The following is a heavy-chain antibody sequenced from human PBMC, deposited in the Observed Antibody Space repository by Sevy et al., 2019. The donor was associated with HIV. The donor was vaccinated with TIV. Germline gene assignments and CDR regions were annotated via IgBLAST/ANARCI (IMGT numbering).Heavy chain of an antibody. CDR1: GFSFSKYW. Sequence: GGSLRLSCAASGFSFSKYWMSWVRQAPGKWLEWVTNIKEDGSQKNYLESVKGRFTISRENAKNLLYLQMNNLRADDTAVYYCARDPDILSGYPSHYFDYWGQGTLVTVSS. CDR3: ARDPDILSGYPSHYFDY. J-gene: IGHJ4*02. V-gene: IGHV3-7*01. CDR2: IKEDGSQK. D-gene: IGHD3-9*01.